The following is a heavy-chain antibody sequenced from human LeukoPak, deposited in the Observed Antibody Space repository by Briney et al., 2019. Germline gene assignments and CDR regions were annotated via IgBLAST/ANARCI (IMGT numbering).Heavy chain of an antibody. V-gene: IGHV3-21*01. CDR2: ISSSSSYI. Sequence: GGSLRLSCAASGFTFSSHNMNWVRQAPGKGLEWVSSISSSSSYIYYADSVKGRFSISRDNSKKTVVLQMNSLRGEDTAVYYCARDLKSGYFDSWGQGTLVTVSS. J-gene: IGHJ4*02. CDR3: ARDLKSGYFDS. D-gene: IGHD3-3*01. CDR1: GFTFSSHN.